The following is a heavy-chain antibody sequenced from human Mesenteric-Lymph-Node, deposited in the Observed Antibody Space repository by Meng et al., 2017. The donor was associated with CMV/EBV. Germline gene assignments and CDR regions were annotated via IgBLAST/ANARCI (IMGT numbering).Heavy chain of an antibody. CDR1: GFSFDDYA. V-gene: IGHV3-9*01. J-gene: IGHJ4*02. D-gene: IGHD1-26*01. Sequence: SLKISCAASGFSFDDYAMHWVRQAPGKGLEWVSGINWNSGSRGYADSVKGRFTISRDNAKKSLYLQMNSLRAEDTAVYYCARDYSWSYPKYYFDYWGQGTLVTVSS. CDR2: INWNSGSR. CDR3: ARDYSWSYPKYYFDY.